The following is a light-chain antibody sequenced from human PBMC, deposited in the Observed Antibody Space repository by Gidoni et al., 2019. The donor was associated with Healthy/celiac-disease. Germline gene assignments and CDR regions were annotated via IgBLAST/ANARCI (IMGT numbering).Light chain of an antibody. V-gene: IGKV2D-29*01. J-gene: IGKJ1*01. CDR2: AVS. CDR1: QSLLHSDGKTY. Sequence: DIVMTQNPLSLSVTPGQPASISCKSSQSLLHSDGKTYLYWYLQQPGPPPQLLFYAVSNRFSGVPDRFSGSGSGTDFTLKIIRVEAVDVLFYYCTQSILLRSFGQGTKVEIK. CDR3: TQSILLRS.